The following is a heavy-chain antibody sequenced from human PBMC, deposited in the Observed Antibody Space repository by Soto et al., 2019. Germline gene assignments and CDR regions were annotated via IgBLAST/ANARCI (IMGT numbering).Heavy chain of an antibody. CDR1: GDMFDTYT. Sequence: SVKVSCKASGDMFDTYTITWMRQAPGRGLEWVGGIIPRSAKSNYAQKFEGRVTITADESTSTAYMELSSLRSDDTAVYYCATLRITIFGVVIRPTLHFDPWG. J-gene: IGHJ5*02. D-gene: IGHD3-3*01. CDR2: IIPRSAKS. CDR3: ATLRITIFGVVIRPTLHFDP. V-gene: IGHV1-69*13.